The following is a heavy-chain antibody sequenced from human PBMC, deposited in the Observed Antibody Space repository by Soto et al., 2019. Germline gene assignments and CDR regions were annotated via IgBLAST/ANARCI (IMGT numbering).Heavy chain of an antibody. CDR3: AREGKDYYDSSGYYPH. CDR1: GGSISSGDYY. V-gene: IGHV4-30-4*01. Sequence: SETLSLTCTVSGGSISSGDYYWGWIRQPPGKGLEWIGYIYYSGSTYYNPSLKSRVTISVDTSKNQFSLKLSSVTAADTAVYYCAREGKDYYDSSGYYPHWGQGTLVTVSS. CDR2: IYYSGST. J-gene: IGHJ4*02. D-gene: IGHD3-22*01.